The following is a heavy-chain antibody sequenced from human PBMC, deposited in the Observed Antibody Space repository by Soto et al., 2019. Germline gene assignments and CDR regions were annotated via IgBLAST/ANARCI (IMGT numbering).Heavy chain of an antibody. CDR3: ARHWDYDSSGCDY. Sequence: GESLKISCQGSGYSFTSYWIGWVRQMPGKGLEWMGIIYPGDSDTRYSPSFQGQVTISADKSISTAYLQWSSLKASDTAMYYCARHWDYDSSGCDYWGQGTLVTVSS. J-gene: IGHJ4*02. CDR1: GYSFTSYW. V-gene: IGHV5-51*01. D-gene: IGHD3-22*01. CDR2: IYPGDSDT.